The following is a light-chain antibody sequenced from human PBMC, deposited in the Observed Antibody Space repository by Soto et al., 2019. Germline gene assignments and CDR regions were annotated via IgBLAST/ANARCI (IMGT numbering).Light chain of an antibody. CDR3: HQYNSWPPGT. CDR2: DAS. CDR1: QSISRS. J-gene: IGKJ2*01. Sequence: EMVLTQSPSILSVSPLERSTLSCRASQSISRSLAWYQQKPGQAPRLLISDASTRATGIPARFSGSGSGTEFTLTISSLQSEDFALYYCHQYNSWPPGTFGQGTKVDIK. V-gene: IGKV3-15*01.